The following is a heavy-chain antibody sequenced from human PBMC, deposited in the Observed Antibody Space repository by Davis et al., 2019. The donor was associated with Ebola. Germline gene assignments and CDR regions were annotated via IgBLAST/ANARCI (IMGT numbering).Heavy chain of an antibody. V-gene: IGHV1-3*01. Sequence: AASVNVSCQASGYTFTSYAMHWVRQAPGQRLEWMGWINAGNGNTKYSQKFQGRVTITRDTSASTAYMELSSLRSEDTAVYYCASGSSGWLYYYYGMDVWGQGTTVTVSS. D-gene: IGHD6-19*01. CDR3: ASGSSGWLYYYYGMDV. CDR2: INAGNGNT. CDR1: GYTFTSYA. J-gene: IGHJ6*02.